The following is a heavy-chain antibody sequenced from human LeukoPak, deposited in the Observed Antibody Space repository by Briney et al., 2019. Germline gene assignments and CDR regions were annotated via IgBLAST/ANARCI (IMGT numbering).Heavy chain of an antibody. D-gene: IGHD3-16*01. V-gene: IGHV5-51*01. J-gene: IGHJ3*02. Sequence: GESLKISCKGSGYSFSSYWIAWVRQMPGKGLEWMGIIYPGDSDSKYSRSFEGQVTTSADKSINTAYLQWSSLKASDSAMYYCARRLGGADVFDIWGQGTMVSVSA. CDR3: ARRLGGADVFDI. CDR1: GYSFSSYW. CDR2: IYPGDSDS.